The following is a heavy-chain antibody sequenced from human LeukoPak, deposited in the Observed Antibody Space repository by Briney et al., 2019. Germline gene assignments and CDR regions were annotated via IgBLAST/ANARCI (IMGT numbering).Heavy chain of an antibody. V-gene: IGHV3-23*01. Sequence: GGSLRLSCAASGFTFSSYSMSWVRQAPGKGLEWVSVISGSGGNTYSADSVKGRFTISRDNSKNALYLQMNSLRAEDTAVYYCAKAGIAAVGDYYYFYMDVWGKGTAVSVSS. CDR1: GFTFSSYS. CDR3: AKAGIAAVGDYYYFYMDV. J-gene: IGHJ6*03. CDR2: ISGSGGNT. D-gene: IGHD6-13*01.